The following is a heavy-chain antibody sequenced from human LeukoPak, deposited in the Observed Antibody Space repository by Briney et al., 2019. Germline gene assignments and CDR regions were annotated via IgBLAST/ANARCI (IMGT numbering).Heavy chain of an antibody. CDR2: IYYSGST. V-gene: IGHV4-59*01. Sequence: PSETLSLTCTVSGGSISSYYWSWIRQPPGKGPEWIGYIYYSGSTDYNPSLKSRVTISVDTSKNQFSLKLSSVTAADTAVYYCARGDDSSGYYYEGAFDIWGQGTMVTVSS. CDR3: ARGDDSSGYYYEGAFDI. CDR1: GGSISSYY. D-gene: IGHD3-22*01. J-gene: IGHJ3*02.